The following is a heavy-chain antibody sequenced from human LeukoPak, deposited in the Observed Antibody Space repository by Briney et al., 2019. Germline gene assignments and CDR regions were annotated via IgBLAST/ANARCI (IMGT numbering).Heavy chain of an antibody. D-gene: IGHD5-24*01. J-gene: IGHJ6*03. CDR3: ARGGRDGYPYYYYYMDV. CDR2: IIPIFGTA. Sequence: SVKVSCKASGGTFSSYAISWVRQAPGQGLEWMGGIIPIFGTANYAQKFQGRVTITTDESTSAAYMELSSLRSEDTAVYYCARGGRDGYPYYYYYMDVWGKGTTVTVSS. V-gene: IGHV1-69*05. CDR1: GGTFSSYA.